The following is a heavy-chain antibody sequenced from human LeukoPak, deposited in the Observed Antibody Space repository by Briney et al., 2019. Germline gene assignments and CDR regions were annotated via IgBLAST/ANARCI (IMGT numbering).Heavy chain of an antibody. J-gene: IGHJ4*02. Sequence: SVKVSCKASGGTFSSYAISCVRQAPGQGLEWMGRIIPIFGTAHYAQKFQGRVTITTDESTSTAYMELSSLRSEDTAVYYCAREAQIQLWSNFDYWGQGTLVTVSS. V-gene: IGHV1-69*05. CDR3: AREAQIQLWSNFDY. CDR2: IIPIFGTA. CDR1: GGTFSSYA. D-gene: IGHD5-18*01.